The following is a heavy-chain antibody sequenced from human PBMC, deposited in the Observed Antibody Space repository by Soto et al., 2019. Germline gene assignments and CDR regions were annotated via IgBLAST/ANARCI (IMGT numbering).Heavy chain of an antibody. CDR3: ARAGFSWWELLVDY. J-gene: IGHJ4*02. Sequence: GGSLRLSCAASGFTFSSYSMNWVRQDPGKGLEWVSSISSSSSYIYYADSVKGRFTISRDNAKNSLYLQMNSLRAEDTAVYYCARAGFSWWELLVDYWGQGTLVTVS. V-gene: IGHV3-21*01. CDR1: GFTFSSYS. CDR2: ISSSSSYI. D-gene: IGHD1-26*01.